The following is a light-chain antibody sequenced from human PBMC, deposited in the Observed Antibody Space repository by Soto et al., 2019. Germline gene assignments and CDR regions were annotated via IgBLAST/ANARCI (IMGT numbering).Light chain of an antibody. CDR2: EVS. CDR1: SSDVGTYKY. V-gene: IGLV2-8*01. J-gene: IGLJ1*01. CDR3: SSYAGSPYV. Sequence: QSALTQPPSASGSPGQSVTISCTGTSSDVGTYKYVSWYQQHPGKAPKLMIYEVSKRPSGVNARFSGYKSGNKASLTVSGLQAEDEADYYCSSYAGSPYVFGTGTKVTVL.